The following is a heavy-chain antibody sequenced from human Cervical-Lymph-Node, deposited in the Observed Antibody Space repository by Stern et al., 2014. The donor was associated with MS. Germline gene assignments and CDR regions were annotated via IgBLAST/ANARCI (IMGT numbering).Heavy chain of an antibody. J-gene: IGHJ3*02. Sequence: QVQLVESGAEVKKPGAAVKVSCKASGYTFTSYGISWVRQAPGQGLEWMGWISGYNGKTNYAQKFQGRVTMTTDTSTSTAYMDLRSLRSDDTAVYYCARPRDPTGGDWSPDGFDIWGQGTMVTVSS. D-gene: IGHD2-21*02. CDR3: ARPRDPTGGDWSPDGFDI. CDR1: GYTFTSYG. CDR2: ISGYNGKT. V-gene: IGHV1-18*01.